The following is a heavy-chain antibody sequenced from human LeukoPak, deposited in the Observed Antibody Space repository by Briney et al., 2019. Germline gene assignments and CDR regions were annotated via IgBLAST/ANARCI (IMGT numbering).Heavy chain of an antibody. V-gene: IGHV1-69*13. Sequence: GASVKVSCKASGGTFSSYAISWVRQAPGQGLEWMGGIIPIFGTANYAQKFQGRVTITADESTSTAYMELSSLRSEDTAVYYCARAVDEYYYDSSGSTTGYFDYWGQGTLVTVSS. CDR3: ARAVDEYYYDSSGSTTGYFDY. CDR2: IIPIFGTA. J-gene: IGHJ4*02. CDR1: GGTFSSYA. D-gene: IGHD3-22*01.